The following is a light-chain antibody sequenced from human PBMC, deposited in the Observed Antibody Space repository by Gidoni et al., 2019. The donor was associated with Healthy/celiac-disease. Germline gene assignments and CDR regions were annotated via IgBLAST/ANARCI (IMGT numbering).Light chain of an antibody. V-gene: IGLV2-14*03. J-gene: IGLJ1*01. CDR3: SSYTSSSTFYV. CDR2: DVS. CDR1: SSDVGGYNY. Sequence: QSALPQPASVSGSPGQPITISCTGTSSDVGGYNYVSWYQQHPGKAPKLMIYDVSNRPSGVSNRFSGSKSGNTASLTISGLQAEDEADYYCSSYTSSSTFYVFGTGTKVTVL.